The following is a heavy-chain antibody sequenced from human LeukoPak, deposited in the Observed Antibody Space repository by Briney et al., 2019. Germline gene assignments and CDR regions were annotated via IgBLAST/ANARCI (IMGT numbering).Heavy chain of an antibody. CDR1: GASISSTNSY. V-gene: IGHV4-39*07. D-gene: IGHD1-26*01. Sequence: PSETLSVTCTVSGASISSTNSYWGWIRQSPRTGLEWIGNIYSSGRSYYNPSLKSRVTISIDTSDKQFSLKLTSVTAADTAVYYCARKREGPTTGIDSSGQGTLVTVSS. CDR2: IYSSGRS. J-gene: IGHJ4*02. CDR3: ARKREGPTTGIDS.